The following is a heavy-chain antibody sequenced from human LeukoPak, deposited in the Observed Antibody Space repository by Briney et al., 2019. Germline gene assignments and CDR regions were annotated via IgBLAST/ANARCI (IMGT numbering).Heavy chain of an antibody. CDR1: GYTFTGYY. J-gene: IGHJ6*02. D-gene: IGHD2-2*01. CDR2: INPNSGGT. Sequence: ASVKVSCKASGYTFTGYYMHWVRLASGQGLEWMGWINPNSGGTNYAQKFQGRVTMTRDTSISTAYMELSRLRSDDTAVYYCASSTAALRIRGYYGMDVWGQGTTVTVSS. V-gene: IGHV1-2*02. CDR3: ASSTAALRIRGYYGMDV.